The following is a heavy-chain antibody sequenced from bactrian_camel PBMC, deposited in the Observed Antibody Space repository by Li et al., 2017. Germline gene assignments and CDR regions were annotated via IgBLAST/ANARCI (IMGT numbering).Heavy chain of an antibody. CDR3: AARSVGWCPLFEHWLGKRAYTPGGYFAN. CDR1: GFTFSNFA. J-gene: IGHJ6*01. CDR2: IDNDGST. D-gene: IGHD1*01. V-gene: IGHV3S9*01. Sequence: HVQLVESGGGLVQPGGALNLSCVGSGFTFSNFAMAWARQAPGKSREAVVIIDNDGSTSYADSVVGRFTSSQDRAKNILYLQMHSLKAEDTAMYYCAARSVGWCPLFEHWLGKRAYTPGGYFANWGQGTQVTVS.